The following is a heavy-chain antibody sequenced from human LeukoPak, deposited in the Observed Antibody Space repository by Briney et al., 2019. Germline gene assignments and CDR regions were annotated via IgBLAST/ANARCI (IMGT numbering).Heavy chain of an antibody. V-gene: IGHV3-66*01. CDR1: GFTVSSNH. CDR2: IYIGGST. CDR3: ARGHSGYDP. D-gene: IGHD5-12*01. Sequence: GGSLRLSCAASGFTVSSNHMTWVRQAPGKGLEWVPVIYIGGSTYYADSVKGRFTISRDNFKNTLYLQMNSLRAEDTAVYYCARGHSGYDPWGQGTLVTVSS. J-gene: IGHJ5*02.